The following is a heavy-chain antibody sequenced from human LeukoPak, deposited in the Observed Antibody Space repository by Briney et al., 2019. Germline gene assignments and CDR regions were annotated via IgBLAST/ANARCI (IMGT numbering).Heavy chain of an antibody. Sequence: GGSLRLSCAASGFTFSTYAMSWVRQAPGKGLEWVSTIIGSGDSTRYADSVKGRFTISRDNSKNTLYLQVNSLRAEDTAFYYCAKHLSSSSRYYYDSWGQGTLVTVSS. CDR3: AKHLSSSSRYYYDS. CDR1: GFTFSTYA. D-gene: IGHD6-13*01. J-gene: IGHJ4*02. CDR2: IIGSGDST. V-gene: IGHV3-23*01.